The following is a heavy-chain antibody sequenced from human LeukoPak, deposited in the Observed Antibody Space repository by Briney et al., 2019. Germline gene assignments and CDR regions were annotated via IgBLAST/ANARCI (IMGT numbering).Heavy chain of an antibody. D-gene: IGHD2-15*01. CDR1: GFTFSSYT. CDR2: ISSSSRYI. V-gene: IGHV3-21*01. CDR3: AIVWVLAATAYGMDV. Sequence: RGSLRDSCAASGFTFSSYTMNWVCQAPGKGLEWVSSISSSSRYIYYADSVKGRFTISRDNAKNSLYVQMNSLRAEDTAVYYCAIVWVLAATAYGMDVWGQGTTVTVSS. J-gene: IGHJ6*02.